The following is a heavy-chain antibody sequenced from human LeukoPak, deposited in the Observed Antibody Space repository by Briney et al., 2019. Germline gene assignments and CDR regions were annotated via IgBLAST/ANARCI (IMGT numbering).Heavy chain of an antibody. D-gene: IGHD2-15*01. CDR1: GFTVSSNY. J-gene: IGHJ5*02. Sequence: GGSLRLSCAASGFTVSSNYMSWVRQAPGKGLEGVSVIYSGGSTYYADSVKGRFTISRDNSKNTLYLQMNSLRAEDTAVYYCARALKGSLAGFDPWGQGTLVTVSS. V-gene: IGHV3-53*01. CDR2: IYSGGST. CDR3: ARALKGSLAGFDP.